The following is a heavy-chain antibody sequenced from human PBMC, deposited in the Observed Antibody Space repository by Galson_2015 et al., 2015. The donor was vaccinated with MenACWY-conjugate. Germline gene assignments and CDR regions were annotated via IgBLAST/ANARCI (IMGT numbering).Heavy chain of an antibody. CDR1: GFTFSSHW. D-gene: IGHD3-22*01. CDR3: ARINYNDTSDYRGHFLY. J-gene: IGHJ4*02. CDR2: INSDGSSK. Sequence: SLRLSCAASGFTFSSHWMHWVRQAPGKGLEWVSSINSDGSSKNYADSVKGRFTISRDNAKNTLYLQMNSLRAEDTAVYYCARINYNDTSDYRGHFLYLGQRTLVTVSS. V-gene: IGHV3-74*01.